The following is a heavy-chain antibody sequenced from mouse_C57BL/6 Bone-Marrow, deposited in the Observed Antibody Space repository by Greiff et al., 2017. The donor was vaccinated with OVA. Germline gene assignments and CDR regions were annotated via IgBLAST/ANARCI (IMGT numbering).Heavy chain of an antibody. Sequence: EVQGVESGPELVKPGDSVKISCKASGYSFTGYFMNWVMQSHGKSLEWIGRINPYNGDTFYNQKFKGKATLTVDKSSSTAHMELRSLTSEDSAVYYCARWFSIYGNYSMDYWGQGTSVTVSS. J-gene: IGHJ4*01. V-gene: IGHV1-20*01. CDR3: ARWFSIYGNYSMDY. CDR1: GYSFTGYF. CDR2: INPYNGDT. D-gene: IGHD2-1*01.